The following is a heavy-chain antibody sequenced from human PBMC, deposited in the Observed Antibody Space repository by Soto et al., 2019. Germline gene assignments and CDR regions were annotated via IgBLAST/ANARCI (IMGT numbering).Heavy chain of an antibody. V-gene: IGHV4-34*01. CDR2: INHSGST. CDR3: ARGVAVAGTSKWTFDY. CDR1: GGSFSGYY. J-gene: IGHJ4*02. Sequence: SETLSLTCAVYGGSFSGYYWSWIRQPPGKGLEWIGEINHSGSTNYNPSLKSRVTISVDTSKNQFSLKLSSVTAADTAVYYCARGVAVAGTSKWTFDYWGQGTLVTVS. D-gene: IGHD6-19*01.